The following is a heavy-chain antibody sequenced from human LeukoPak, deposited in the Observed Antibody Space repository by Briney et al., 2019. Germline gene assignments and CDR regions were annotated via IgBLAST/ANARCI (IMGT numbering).Heavy chain of an antibody. V-gene: IGHV3-7*03. J-gene: IGHJ6*02. CDR3: ARNNGMDV. Sequence: GGSLRLSCAASGFALSSHWMAWVRQVPGRGPEWVANVNRDGSETYYLDSVKGRFTISKDNAKNSLYLQMNSLRAEDTALYHCARNNGMDVWGQGTTVIVSS. CDR2: VNRDGSET. CDR1: GFALSSHW.